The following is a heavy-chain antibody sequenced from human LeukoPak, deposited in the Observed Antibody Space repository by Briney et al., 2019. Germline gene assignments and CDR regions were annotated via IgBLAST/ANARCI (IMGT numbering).Heavy chain of an antibody. CDR1: GFTFSDYY. J-gene: IGHJ6*03. CDR2: ISSSGSTI. Sequence: GGSLRLSCAASGFTFSDYYMSWIRQAPGKGLEWVSYISSSGSTIYYADSVKGRFTISRDNAKNSLYLQMNSLRTEDTALYYCVKAKNYYYYMDVWGKGTTVTISS. CDR3: VKAKNYYYYMDV. V-gene: IGHV3-11*01.